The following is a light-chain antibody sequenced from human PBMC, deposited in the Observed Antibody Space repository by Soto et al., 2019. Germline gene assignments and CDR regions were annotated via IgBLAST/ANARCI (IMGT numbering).Light chain of an antibody. Sequence: DIPMTQSPSSLSASEGDRVTITCQSSHDVSRNLNWFQQKTGEAPQLLIYDASNLERGVPSRFSGSGSGTDFHLTISCLQPEDVVAYYCQQYNSMLSFGGGTEVEIK. CDR1: HDVSRN. CDR3: QQYNSMLS. J-gene: IGKJ4*01. V-gene: IGKV1-33*01. CDR2: DAS.